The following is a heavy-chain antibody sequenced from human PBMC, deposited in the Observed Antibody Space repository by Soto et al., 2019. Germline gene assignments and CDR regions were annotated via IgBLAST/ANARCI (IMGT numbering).Heavy chain of an antibody. J-gene: IGHJ6*02. V-gene: IGHV4-59*01. CDR1: GGSISGYY. CDR3: ARQQLLPFYYALDV. D-gene: IGHD6-13*01. CDR2: IYYRGST. Sequence: SLTCNVSGGSISGYYWSWIRQPPGKGLEYIGYIYYRGSTNYNPSLESRVTMSVDTSRNQFSLKVNSVTAADTAVYYCARQQLLPFYYALDVWGQGTTVTVSS.